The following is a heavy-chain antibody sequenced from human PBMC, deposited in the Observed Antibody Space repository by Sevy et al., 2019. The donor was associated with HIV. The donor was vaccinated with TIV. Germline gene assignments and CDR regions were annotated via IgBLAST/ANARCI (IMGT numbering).Heavy chain of an antibody. D-gene: IGHD3-22*01. J-gene: IGHJ5*02. Sequence: GGSLRLSCAASGFTFSSYWMSWVRQAPGKGLEWVANIKQDGSEKYYVDSVKGRFTISRDNAKNSLYLQMNGLRAEDTAVYYCARVGYDSSGYYYFVSGWFDPWGQGTLVTVSS. CDR1: GFTFSSYW. CDR3: ARVGYDSSGYYYFVSGWFDP. V-gene: IGHV3-7*01. CDR2: IKQDGSEK.